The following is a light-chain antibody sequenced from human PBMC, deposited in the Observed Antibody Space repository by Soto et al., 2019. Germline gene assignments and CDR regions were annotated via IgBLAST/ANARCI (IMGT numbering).Light chain of an antibody. CDR3: FSFTTAWTDV. J-gene: IGLJ1*01. CDR1: SSDIGAYNY. Sequence: QSVLAQPASVSGSPGQSITISCTGSSSDIGAYNYVSWFQQYPRKAPKLIISEVSNRPSGVSNRFSGSKSGTAASLTISGLQTEDEADYFCFSFTTAWTDVYGTGTKVTVL. V-gene: IGLV2-14*01. CDR2: EVS.